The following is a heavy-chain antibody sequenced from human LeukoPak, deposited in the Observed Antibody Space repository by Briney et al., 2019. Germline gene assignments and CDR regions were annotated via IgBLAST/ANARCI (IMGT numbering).Heavy chain of an antibody. CDR2: LSGSGDAT. J-gene: IGHJ4*02. CDR3: ARVGQWPAFDS. CDR1: GFTFSSFA. D-gene: IGHD6-19*01. Sequence: PGGSLRLSCAAAGFTFSSFAMSWVRQAPGKGLEWVSTLSGSGDATYYADSVKGRFTISRDNSKNMLYLQMPSLRADDTAVYYCARVGQWPAFDSWGQGTLVTVSS. V-gene: IGHV3-23*01.